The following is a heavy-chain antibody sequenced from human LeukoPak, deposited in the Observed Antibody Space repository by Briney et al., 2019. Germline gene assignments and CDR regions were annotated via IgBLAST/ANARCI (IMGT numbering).Heavy chain of an antibody. V-gene: IGHV3-7*03. CDR1: GFTFSNYW. Sequence: GGSLRLSCAASGFTFSNYWMSWVRQAPGKGLEWVANIKQDGSEKYYVDSVKGRFTISRDNSKNTLYLQMNSLRAEDTAVYYCAKGAVADFDYWGQGTLVTVSS. CDR2: IKQDGSEK. D-gene: IGHD6-19*01. CDR3: AKGAVADFDY. J-gene: IGHJ4*02.